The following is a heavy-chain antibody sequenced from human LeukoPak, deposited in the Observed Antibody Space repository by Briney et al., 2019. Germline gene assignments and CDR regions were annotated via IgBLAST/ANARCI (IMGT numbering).Heavy chain of an antibody. CDR2: IKQDGNEK. D-gene: IGHD1-7*01. CDR3: ARVQLELRNYYYGMDV. J-gene: IGHJ6*02. Sequence: GGSLRLSCAASGFTFSSYAMSWVRQAPGKGLEWVANIKQDGNEKYYVDSVKGRFTISRDNAKNSLYLQMNSLRAEDTAVYYCARVQLELRNYYYGMDVWGQGTTVTVSS. V-gene: IGHV3-7*01. CDR1: GFTFSSYA.